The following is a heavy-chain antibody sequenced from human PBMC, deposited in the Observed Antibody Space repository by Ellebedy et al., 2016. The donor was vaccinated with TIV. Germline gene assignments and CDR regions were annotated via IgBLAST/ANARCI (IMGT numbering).Heavy chain of an antibody. CDR2: ITTYNGHA. CDR1: GYTFTSFG. Sequence: ASVKVSCXASGYTFTSFGISWVRQAPGQGLEWMGWITTYNGHANYAQKFQGRVTLTTDTSTSTAYMELNSLKSEDTAVYYCARSETPVVLTELYFHDWGQGTLVTVSS. J-gene: IGHJ1*01. CDR3: ARSETPVVLTELYFHD. V-gene: IGHV1-18*01. D-gene: IGHD2-21*02.